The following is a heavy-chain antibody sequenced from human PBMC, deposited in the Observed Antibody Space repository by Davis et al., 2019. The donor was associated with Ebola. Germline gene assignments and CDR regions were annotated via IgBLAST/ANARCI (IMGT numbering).Heavy chain of an antibody. Sequence: GESLKISCAASGFTFSNYDMHWVRQAPGKGLEWVALIWYDGSNKFYADSVKGRFTISRDNSKNRLYLQMNSLRAEDTAVYYCARESGEHTSMAKPFDYWGQGTLVTVSS. D-gene: IGHD5-18*01. CDR3: ARESGEHTSMAKPFDY. J-gene: IGHJ4*02. CDR2: IWYDGSNK. V-gene: IGHV3-33*01. CDR1: GFTFSNYD.